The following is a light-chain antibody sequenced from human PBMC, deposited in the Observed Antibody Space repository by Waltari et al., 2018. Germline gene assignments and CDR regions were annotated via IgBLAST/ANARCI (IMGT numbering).Light chain of an antibody. CDR1: QRLRSGS. Sequence: VLTQSPGSLSRSQGERATRSCRASQRLRSGSLVWYKHKRGQAPRLVIYGDFRRATGFPDRFTGRGSGTDYTLIISRLEPEDSAVYYCQQYDRSPYNFGQGTNLEIK. CDR2: GDF. V-gene: IGKV3-20*01. J-gene: IGKJ2*01. CDR3: QQYDRSPYN.